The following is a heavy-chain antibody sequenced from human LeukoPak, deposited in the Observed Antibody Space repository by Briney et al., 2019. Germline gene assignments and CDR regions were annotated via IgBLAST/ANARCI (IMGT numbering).Heavy chain of an antibody. CDR1: GGSISSSSYY. J-gene: IGHJ4*02. Sequence: PSETLSLTCTVSGGSISSSSYYWGWIRQPPGKGLEWIGSIYYTGSTNYNPSLKSRVTISVDTSKNQFSLKLSSVTAADTAVYYCARATVDTAMVFGYWGQGTLVTVSS. D-gene: IGHD5-18*01. CDR3: ARATVDTAMVFGY. V-gene: IGHV4-39*07. CDR2: IYYTGST.